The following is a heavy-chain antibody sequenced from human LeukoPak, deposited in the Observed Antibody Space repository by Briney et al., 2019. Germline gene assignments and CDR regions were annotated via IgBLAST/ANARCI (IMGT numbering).Heavy chain of an antibody. CDR3: ARDRSYYTFDY. Sequence: SETLSLTCAVSGYSISTDYHWGWIRQPPGKGLEWIGSMHHSGSTYYNPSLKSRVTISLDTSKNQVSLKLNSVTAADTAVYYGARDRSYYTFDYWGQGTLVTVSA. J-gene: IGHJ4*02. D-gene: IGHD3-10*01. V-gene: IGHV4-38-2*02. CDR1: GYSISTDYH. CDR2: MHHSGST.